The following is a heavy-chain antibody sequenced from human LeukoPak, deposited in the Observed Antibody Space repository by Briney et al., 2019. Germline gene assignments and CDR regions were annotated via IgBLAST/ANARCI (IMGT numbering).Heavy chain of an antibody. V-gene: IGHV3-30*02. J-gene: IGHJ4*02. D-gene: IGHD6-13*01. Sequence: GGSLRLSCAASGFTFSSYGMHWVRQAPGKGLEWVAFIRYDGSNKYYADSVKGRFTISRDNSKNTLYLQMNSLRAEDTAVYYCARGSSSWYGIFDYWGQGILVTVSS. CDR2: IRYDGSNK. CDR3: ARGSSSWYGIFDY. CDR1: GFTFSSYG.